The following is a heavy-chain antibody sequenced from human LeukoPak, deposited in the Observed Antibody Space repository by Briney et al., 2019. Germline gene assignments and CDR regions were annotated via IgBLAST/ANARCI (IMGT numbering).Heavy chain of an antibody. CDR2: ISWNSGSI. CDR3: ATRIAVAGTVDY. J-gene: IGHJ4*02. D-gene: IGHD6-19*01. Sequence: GGSLRLSCAASGFTFDDYAMHWVRQAPGQGLEWVSGISWNSGSIGYADSVKGRFTISRDNAKNSLYLQMNSLRAEDTAVYYCATRIAVAGTVDYWGQGTLVTVSS. CDR1: GFTFDDYA. V-gene: IGHV3-9*01.